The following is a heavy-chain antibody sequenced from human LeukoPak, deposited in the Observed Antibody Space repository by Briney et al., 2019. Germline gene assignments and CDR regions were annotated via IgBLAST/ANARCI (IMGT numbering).Heavy chain of an antibody. V-gene: IGHV3-48*03. Sequence: GGSLRLSCAASGFSFSSYEMNWVRQAPGKGLEWVSYISSSGRTTYYADSVKGRFTISRDNAKNSLYLQMNSLRAEDTAVYYCARARVNYESDWGQGTLVTVSS. D-gene: IGHD1-7*01. CDR2: ISSSGRTT. CDR1: GFSFSSYE. CDR3: ARARVNYESD. J-gene: IGHJ4*02.